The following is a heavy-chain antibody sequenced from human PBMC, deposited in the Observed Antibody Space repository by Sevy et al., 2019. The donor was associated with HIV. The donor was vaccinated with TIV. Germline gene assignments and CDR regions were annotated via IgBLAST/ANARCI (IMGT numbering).Heavy chain of an antibody. D-gene: IGHD3-22*01. CDR2: INQDGSEK. V-gene: IGHV3-7*01. Sequence: GGSLRLSCAASRFTLSSYWMSWVRQAPGKGLEWVANINQDGSEKYHLDSVKGRFTISRDNAKNSLYLQMNSLRAEDSSVYFCARVSSIYYDRGYFYAMDVWGQGTTVTV. CDR1: RFTLSSYW. J-gene: IGHJ6*02. CDR3: ARVSSIYYDRGYFYAMDV.